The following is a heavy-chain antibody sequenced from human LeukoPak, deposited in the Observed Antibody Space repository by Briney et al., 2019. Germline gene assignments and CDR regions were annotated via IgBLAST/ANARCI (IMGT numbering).Heavy chain of an antibody. CDR2: IYHSGSP. CDR3: ARVNINNWHSCDY. D-gene: IGHD1-1*01. CDR1: GGSISSNNW. V-gene: IGHV4-4*02. Sequence: SGTLSLTCAVSGGSISSNNWWGWVRQPPGKGLEWIGEIYHSGSPNYSPSLKSRVTISVDKSRNHFSLNLSSVTAADTAVYYCARVNINNWHSCDYWGQGTLVTVSS. J-gene: IGHJ4*02.